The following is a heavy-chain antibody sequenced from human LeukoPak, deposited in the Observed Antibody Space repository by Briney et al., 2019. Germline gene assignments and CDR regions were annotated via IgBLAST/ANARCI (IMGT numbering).Heavy chain of an antibody. D-gene: IGHD7-27*01. CDR2: IWYDGSNK. J-gene: IGHJ6*03. V-gene: IGHV3-33*06. Sequence: GGSLRLSCAASGFTFSSYGMHWVRQAPGKGLEWVAVIWYDGSNKYYADSVKGRFTISRDNSKNTLYLQMNSLRAEDTAVYYCAKGGTGDYYYYMDVWGKGTTVTVS. CDR3: AKGGTGDYYYYMDV. CDR1: GFTFSSYG.